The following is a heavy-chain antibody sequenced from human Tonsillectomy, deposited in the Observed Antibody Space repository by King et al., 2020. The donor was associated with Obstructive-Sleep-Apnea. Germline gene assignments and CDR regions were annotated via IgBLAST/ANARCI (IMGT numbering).Heavy chain of an antibody. CDR1: GYTFTSYG. V-gene: IGHV1-18*04. CDR2: ISAYNGNT. D-gene: IGHD5-12*01. J-gene: IGHJ6*02. Sequence: QLVQSVAEVKKPGASVNVSCKASGYTFTSYGISWVRQAPGQGLERMGWISAYNGNTNYAQKHQGRVTMTTDTSTSTAYMELRSLRSDDTAVYYCARCGSGFRPYYYYGMDVWGQGTTVTVSS. CDR3: ARCGSGFRPYYYYGMDV.